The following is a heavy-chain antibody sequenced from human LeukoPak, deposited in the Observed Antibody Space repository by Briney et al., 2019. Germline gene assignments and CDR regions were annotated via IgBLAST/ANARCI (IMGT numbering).Heavy chain of an antibody. D-gene: IGHD3-22*01. J-gene: IGHJ4*02. Sequence: GGSLRLSCAASGFTFSSYGMSWVRQAPGKGLEWVSAISGSGGSTYYADSVKGRFTISRDNSKNTLYLQMNSLRAEDTAVYYCAKMGRYYDSSGGWIDYWGQGTLVTVSS. CDR3: AKMGRYYDSSGGWIDY. CDR2: ISGSGGST. V-gene: IGHV3-23*01. CDR1: GFTFSSYG.